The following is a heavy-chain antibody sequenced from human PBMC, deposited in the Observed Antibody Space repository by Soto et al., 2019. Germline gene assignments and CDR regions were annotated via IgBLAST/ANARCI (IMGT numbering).Heavy chain of an antibody. CDR2: IIPIFGTA. Sequence: SVKVSCKASGGTFSSYAISWVRQAPGQGLEWMGGIIPIFGTANYAQKFQGRVTITADESTSTAYMELSSLRSEDTAVYYCARVGAGAIDPGGWFDPWGQGTLGTV. CDR1: GGTFSSYA. V-gene: IGHV1-69*13. D-gene: IGHD3-16*02. CDR3: ARVGAGAIDPGGWFDP. J-gene: IGHJ5*02.